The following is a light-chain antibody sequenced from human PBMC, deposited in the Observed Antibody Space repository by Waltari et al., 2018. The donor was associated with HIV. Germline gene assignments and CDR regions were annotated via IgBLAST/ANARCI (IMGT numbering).Light chain of an antibody. J-gene: IGKJ1*01. CDR1: QNINNY. CDR2: AAS. Sequence: DIQMTQSPSSVSASVGDRVTITCRTKQNINNYINWYQHKPGKAPKLLIYAASSLQSGVPSRFGGSGSGTDFTLTISSLQPEDFTTYYCQHSRTFGQGTKVEIK. V-gene: IGKV1-39*01. CDR3: QHSRT.